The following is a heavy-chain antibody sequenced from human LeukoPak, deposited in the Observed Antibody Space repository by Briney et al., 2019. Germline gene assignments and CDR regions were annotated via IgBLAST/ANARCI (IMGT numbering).Heavy chain of an antibody. CDR3: ARVYYHDSSDYYFPPDY. D-gene: IGHD3-22*01. CDR1: GYTFTSYG. V-gene: IGHV1-18*01. CDR2: ISAYNGNT. J-gene: IGHJ4*02. Sequence: ASVKVSCKASGYTFTSYGISWVRQAPGQGLEWMGWISAYNGNTNYAQKFQGRVTMTRDTSTSTVYMELSSLRSEDTAVYYCARVYYHDSSDYYFPPDYWGQGTLVTVSS.